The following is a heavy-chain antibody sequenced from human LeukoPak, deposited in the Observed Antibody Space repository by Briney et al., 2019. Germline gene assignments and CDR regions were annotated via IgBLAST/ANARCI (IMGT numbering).Heavy chain of an antibody. CDR3: ARNFGFSPYGMDV. CDR1: GGSISGYY. CDR2: IYYSGST. Sequence: SETLSLTCTVSGGSISGYYWSWIRQPPGKGLEWIGYIYYSGSTNYNPSLKSRVTISVDTSKNQFSLKLSSVTAADTAVYYCARNFGFSPYGMDVWGQGTTVTVSS. J-gene: IGHJ6*02. V-gene: IGHV4-59*08. D-gene: IGHD3-3*01.